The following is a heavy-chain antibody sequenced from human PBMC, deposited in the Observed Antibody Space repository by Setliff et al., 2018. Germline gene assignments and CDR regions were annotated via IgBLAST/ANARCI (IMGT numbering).Heavy chain of an antibody. J-gene: IGHJ4*02. V-gene: IGHV1-18*01. Sequence: ASVKVSCKASGGNFNNYGISWVRRAPGQGLEWMGYIKSYNGDTYFARNLQGRLRMTTDASSSTAYMELTSLRSDDTAMYYCARDADHYDTDENTIFDYWGQGTLVTVSS. CDR1: GGNFNNYG. D-gene: IGHD3-9*01. CDR3: ARDADHYDTDENTIFDY. CDR2: IKSYNGDT.